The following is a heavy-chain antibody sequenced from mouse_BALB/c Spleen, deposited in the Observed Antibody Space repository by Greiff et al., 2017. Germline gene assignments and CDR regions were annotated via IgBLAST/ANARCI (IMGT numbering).Heavy chain of an antibody. J-gene: IGHJ3*01. CDR3: ALYYYGSSYGGFAY. CDR2: IDPENGNT. Sequence: VQLQQSGAELVRPGALVKLSCKASGFNIKDYYMHWVKQRPEQGLEWIGWIDPENGNTIYDPKFQGKASITADTSSNTAYLQLSSLTSEDTAVYYCALYYYGSSYGGFAYWGQGTLVTVSA. D-gene: IGHD1-1*01. V-gene: IGHV14-1*02. CDR1: GFNIKDYY.